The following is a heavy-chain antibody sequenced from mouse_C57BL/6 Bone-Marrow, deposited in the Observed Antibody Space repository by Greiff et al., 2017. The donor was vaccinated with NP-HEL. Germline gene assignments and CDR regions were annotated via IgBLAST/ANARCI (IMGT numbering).Heavy chain of an antibody. D-gene: IGHD2-3*01. J-gene: IGHJ2*01. CDR1: GYTFTSYW. CDR3: AGWLLRSR. CDR2: IDPSDSYT. V-gene: IGHV1-59*01. Sequence: QVQLQQPGAELVRPGTSVKLSCKASGYTFTSYWMHWVKQRPGQGLEWIGVIDPSDSYTNYNQKFKGKATLTVDTSSSTAYMQLSSLTSADSAVYYCAGWLLRSRWGQGTTLTVSS.